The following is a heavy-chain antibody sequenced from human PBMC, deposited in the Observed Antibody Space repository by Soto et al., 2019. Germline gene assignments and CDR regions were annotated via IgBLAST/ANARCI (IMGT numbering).Heavy chain of an antibody. CDR1: GGTFSSYA. CDR2: ITPIFGTA. J-gene: IGHJ6*02. Sequence: VKVSCKASGGTFSSYAISWVRQAPGQGLEWMRGITPIFGTANYAQKFQGRVTITADESTSTAYMELSSLRSEDTAVYYCARDLVAAAGSGDYYYYGMDVWGQGTTVTVSS. CDR3: ARDLVAAAGSGDYYYYGMDV. D-gene: IGHD6-13*01. V-gene: IGHV1-69*13.